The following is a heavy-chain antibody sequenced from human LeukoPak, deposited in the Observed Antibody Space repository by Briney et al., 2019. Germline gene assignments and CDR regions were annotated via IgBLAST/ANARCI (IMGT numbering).Heavy chain of an antibody. CDR2: IYYSGST. V-gene: IGHV4-39*07. CDR3: ARAKEACSGGSCYRVYYFDY. J-gene: IGHJ4*02. Sequence: SETLSLTCTVSGGSISSYYWGWIRQPPGKGLEWIGSIYYSGSTYYNPSLKSRVTISVDTSKNQFSLKLSSVTAADTAVYYCARAKEACSGGSCYRVYYFDYWGQGALVTVSS. CDR1: GGSISSYY. D-gene: IGHD2-15*01.